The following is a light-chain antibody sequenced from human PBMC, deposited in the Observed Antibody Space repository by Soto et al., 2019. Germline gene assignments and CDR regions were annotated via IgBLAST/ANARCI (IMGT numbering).Light chain of an antibody. Sequence: IQLTQSPSSVSASVGDRVTITCRASQRIDTWLAWYQQKPGKAPNLLIYGASNLQSGVPSIFSGSGSGTDFILTISSLQPEDVATYYCQQSNTFPYTFGQGTKLEL. V-gene: IGKV1-12*01. J-gene: IGKJ2*01. CDR2: GAS. CDR1: QRIDTW. CDR3: QQSNTFPYT.